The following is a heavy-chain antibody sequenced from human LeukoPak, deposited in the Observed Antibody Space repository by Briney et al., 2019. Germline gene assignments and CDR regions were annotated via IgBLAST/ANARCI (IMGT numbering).Heavy chain of an antibody. CDR1: GDTFTTSH. CDR2: INPSGGST. J-gene: IGHJ4*02. V-gene: IGHV1-46*01. Sequence: PGASVKISCKASGDTFTTSHMHWVRQAPGQGLEWMGKINPSGGSTTYAQQFRGRVSMTRDLSMSTVYMELSSLRSEDTAVYYCVRNLMQFTGLAYWGQGTLVTVSS. D-gene: IGHD2-8*02. CDR3: VRNLMQFTGLAY.